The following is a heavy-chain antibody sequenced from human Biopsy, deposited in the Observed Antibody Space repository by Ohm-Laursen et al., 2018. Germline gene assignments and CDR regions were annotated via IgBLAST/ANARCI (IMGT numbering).Heavy chain of an antibody. CDR3: ARGSNDFGGLYFPR. V-gene: IGHV4-59*07. D-gene: IGHD4-23*01. J-gene: IGHJ4*02. Sequence: PSDTLSLTCNVSGGDINNYYWSWIRQPAGKGLEWIGHISYTGYTSYNASLKSRVTISVDTSRNHFSLRLSSLTAADTAVYYCARGSNDFGGLYFPRWGQGTLLTVSS. CDR2: ISYTGYT. CDR1: GGDINNYY.